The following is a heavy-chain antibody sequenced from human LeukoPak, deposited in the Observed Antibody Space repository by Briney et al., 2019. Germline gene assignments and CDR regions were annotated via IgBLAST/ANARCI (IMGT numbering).Heavy chain of an antibody. CDR2: IYTSGST. Sequence: PSETLYLTCTVSGGSISSYYWSWIRQPPGKGLEWIGYIYTSGSTNYNPSLKSRVTTSVDTSKNQFSLKLSSVTAADTAVYYCARHGGWGNNWFDPWGQGTLVTVSS. CDR3: ARHGGWGNNWFDP. CDR1: GGSISSYY. V-gene: IGHV4-4*09. D-gene: IGHD7-27*01. J-gene: IGHJ5*02.